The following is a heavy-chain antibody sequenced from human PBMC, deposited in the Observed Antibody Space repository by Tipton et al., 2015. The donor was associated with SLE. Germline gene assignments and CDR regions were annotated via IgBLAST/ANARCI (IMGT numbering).Heavy chain of an antibody. V-gene: IGHV1-69*01. CDR1: GGNFMSHS. J-gene: IGHJ2*01. D-gene: IGHD3-16*01. Sequence: QLVQSGAEVKKPGSSVRVSCKASGGNFMSHSIAWVRQAPGQGLEWMGGIIPIFGTPYYAQNFQGRVTITADASTGPAYMELRSLRSEDAAIYYCARSMTTSEGYFDLWGRGTLVTVSS. CDR2: IIPIFGTP. CDR3: ARSMTTSEGYFDL.